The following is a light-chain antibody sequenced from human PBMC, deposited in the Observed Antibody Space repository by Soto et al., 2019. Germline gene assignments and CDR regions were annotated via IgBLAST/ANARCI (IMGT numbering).Light chain of an antibody. CDR2: DAS. CDR3: QQRTNWLWT. V-gene: IGKV3-11*01. CDR1: QSVTTY. Sequence: EIVLTHSPATFSLSPWERATLSFRASQSVTTYLAWYQQKPGQAPRLLINDASKRATGIPARFSGSGSGTDFTLTISRLEPEDFAVYYCQQRTNWLWTFGQGTKVDIK. J-gene: IGKJ1*01.